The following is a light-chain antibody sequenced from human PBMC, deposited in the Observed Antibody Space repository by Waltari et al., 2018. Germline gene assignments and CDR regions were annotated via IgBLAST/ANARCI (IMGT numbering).Light chain of an antibody. J-gene: IGLJ2*01. Sequence: QSALTQPASVSGSPGQSITISCTGTSSDVGTYNYVSWYQQHPGKAPKLMIYEVSNRPSGGSNRFSGSKSGNTASLTISGLQAGDEADYYCSSYSSSSTMIFGGVTKLTVL. CDR1: SSDVGTYNY. CDR3: SSYSSSSTMI. V-gene: IGLV2-14*01. CDR2: EVS.